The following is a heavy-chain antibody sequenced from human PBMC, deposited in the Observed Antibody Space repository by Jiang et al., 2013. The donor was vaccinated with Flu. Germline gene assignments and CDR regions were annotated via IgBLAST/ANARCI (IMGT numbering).Heavy chain of an antibody. CDR1: GYNFTTYW. D-gene: IGHD1-14*01. V-gene: IGHV5-51*01. J-gene: IGHJ6*02. CDR3: ARRGVIRTAGYYYYYGMDV. CDR2: IYPGDSDA. Sequence: EVQLVESGAEVKKPGESLKISCKGSGYNFTTYWIGWVRQMPGKGLEWMGIIYPGDSDATYSPSFQGQVTISADKSISTAYLQWSSLKASDTAMYYCARRGVIRTAGYYYYYGMDVWGQGTTVTVSS.